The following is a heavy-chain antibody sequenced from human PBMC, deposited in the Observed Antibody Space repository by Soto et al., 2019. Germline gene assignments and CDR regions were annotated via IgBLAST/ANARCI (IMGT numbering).Heavy chain of an antibody. CDR3: ARGVAVAGTLLFFYYYYGMDV. J-gene: IGHJ6*02. CDR1: GGSISNVDYY. D-gene: IGHD6-19*01. V-gene: IGHV4-61*08. Sequence: SDTLSVTCAVSGGSISNVDYYWSWIRQSPGKGLEWIGYIYYSGSTNYNPSLKSRVTISVDTSKNQFSLKLSSVTAADTAVYYCARGVAVAGTLLFFYYYYGMDVWGQGTTVTVSS. CDR2: IYYSGST.